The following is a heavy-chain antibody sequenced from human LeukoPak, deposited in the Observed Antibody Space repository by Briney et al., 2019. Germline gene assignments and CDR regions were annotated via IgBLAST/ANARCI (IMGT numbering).Heavy chain of an antibody. CDR3: ARDLGIAVAGRDYYYYGMDV. J-gene: IGHJ6*02. CDR2: IYYTGIT. V-gene: IGHV4-30-4*02. D-gene: IGHD6-19*01. Sequence: PSETLSLTCSVSGGSISRSDYYWSWIRQPPGKGLEWIGYIYYTGITYYNPSLKSRVTISVDTSKNQFSLKLSSVTAADTAVYYCARDLGIAVAGRDYYYYGMDVWGQGTTVTVSS. CDR1: GGSISRSDYY.